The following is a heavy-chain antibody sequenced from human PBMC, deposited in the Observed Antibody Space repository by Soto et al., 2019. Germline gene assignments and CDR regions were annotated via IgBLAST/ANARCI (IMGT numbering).Heavy chain of an antibody. D-gene: IGHD2-15*01. CDR1: GFTFSSYA. CDR3: AKDRGGIVVVVAATSYYFDY. Sequence: GGSLRLSCAASGFTFSSYAMSWVRQAPGKGLEWVSAISGSGGSTYYADSVKGRFTISRDNSKNTLYLQMNSLRAEDTAVYYCAKDRGGIVVVVAATSYYFDYWGQGTLVTVSS. J-gene: IGHJ4*02. V-gene: IGHV3-23*01. CDR2: ISGSGGST.